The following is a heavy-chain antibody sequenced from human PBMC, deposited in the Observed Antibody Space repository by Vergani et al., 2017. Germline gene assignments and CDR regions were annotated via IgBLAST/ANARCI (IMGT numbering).Heavy chain of an antibody. V-gene: IGHV1-2*02. J-gene: IGHJ6*02. CDR1: GYTFTGYY. CDR3: AGSPGEGPAAYRGGYYYGMDV. Sequence: QVQLVQSGAEVKKPGASVKVSCKASGYTFTGYYMHWVRQAPGQGLEGLGWINPNSGGTNYAKKFQGRVTMTRDTSISTAYMELSRRRSDDTAVYYCAGSPGEGPAAYRGGYYYGMDVWGQGTTVTVSS. CDR2: INPNSGGT. D-gene: IGHD2-2*01.